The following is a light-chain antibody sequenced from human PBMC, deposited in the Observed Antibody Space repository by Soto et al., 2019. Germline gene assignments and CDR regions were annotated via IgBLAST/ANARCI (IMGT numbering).Light chain of an antibody. J-gene: IGLJ2*01. CDR1: SRDVGGQNY. V-gene: IGLV2-8*01. CDR3: CSYTTNKTLL. Sequence: QSVLTQPPSASGSPGQSVAISCTGTSRDVGGQNYVSWFQQHPGKAPKLIIYAVNNRPSGVPGRFSGSKSGNTASLTISGLRAEDEADYYCCSYTTNKTLLFGGGTKVTVL. CDR2: AVN.